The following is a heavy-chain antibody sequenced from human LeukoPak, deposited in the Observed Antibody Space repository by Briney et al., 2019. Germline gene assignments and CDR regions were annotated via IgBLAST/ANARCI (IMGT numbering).Heavy chain of an antibody. CDR2: IRYDGSNK. Sequence: GGSLRLSCAASGFTFSSYGMHWVRQAPGKGLEWVAFIRYDGSNKYYADSVKGRFTISRDNSKNTLYLQMNSLRAEDTAVYYCAKDLLIGTYYYDSSGPQDFDYWGQGTLVTVSS. V-gene: IGHV3-30*02. CDR1: GFTFSSYG. CDR3: AKDLLIGTYYYDSSGPQDFDY. J-gene: IGHJ4*02. D-gene: IGHD3-22*01.